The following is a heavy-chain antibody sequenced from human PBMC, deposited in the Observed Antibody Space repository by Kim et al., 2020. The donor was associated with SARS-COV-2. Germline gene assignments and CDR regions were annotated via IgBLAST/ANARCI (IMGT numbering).Heavy chain of an antibody. D-gene: IGHD6-19*01. CDR2: INHSGST. Sequence: SETLSLTCAVYGGSFSGYYWSWIRQPPGKGLEWIGEINHSGSTNYNPSLKSRVTISVDTSKNQFSLKLSSVTAADTAVYYCARYRSSGWTYYYYYGMDVWGQGTTVTVSS. CDR1: GGSFSGYY. J-gene: IGHJ6*02. CDR3: ARYRSSGWTYYYYYGMDV. V-gene: IGHV4-34*01.